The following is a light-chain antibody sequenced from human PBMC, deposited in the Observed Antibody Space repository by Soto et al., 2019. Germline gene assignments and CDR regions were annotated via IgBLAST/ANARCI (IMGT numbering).Light chain of an antibody. J-gene: IGLJ3*02. Sequence: QSALTQPPSASGSPGQSVTNSCTGTGSDVGGYNYVSWYQQHPGKAPKLIIYEVSQRPSGVPDRFSGSKSGNTASLTVSGLQAEDEADYYCSSYAGSNFWVFGGGTKLTVL. CDR2: EVS. CDR1: GSDVGGYNY. V-gene: IGLV2-8*01. CDR3: SSYAGSNFWV.